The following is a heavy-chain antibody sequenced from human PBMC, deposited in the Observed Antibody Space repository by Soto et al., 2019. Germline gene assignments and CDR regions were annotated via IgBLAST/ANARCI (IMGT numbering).Heavy chain of an antibody. Sequence: SETLSLTCTVSGGSIRRYYWSWIRQPPGKGLEWIGYIYYSGSTNYNPSLKSRVTISVDTSKNQFSLKLSSVTAAETAVYYCVTWYGGSLDYWGQGSLVTVSS. V-gene: IGHV4-59*01. CDR3: VTWYGGSLDY. CDR2: IYYSGST. J-gene: IGHJ4*02. D-gene: IGHD4-17*01. CDR1: GGSIRRYY.